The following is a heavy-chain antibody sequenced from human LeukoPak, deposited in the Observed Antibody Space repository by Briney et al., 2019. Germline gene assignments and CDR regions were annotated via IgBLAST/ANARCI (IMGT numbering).Heavy chain of an antibody. CDR1: EYSFNDYY. J-gene: IGHJ4*02. V-gene: IGHV1-2*02. CDR2: INPNSGRT. Sequence: GASVKVSCKTSEYSFNDYYLHWVRQAPGQGLEWMGWINPNSGRTHYAPKFQGRVTLTTDTSITTAYMELSSLISGDTALYYCARDSSDILTGYYHFWGQGTLVTVSS. CDR3: ARDSSDILTGYYHF. D-gene: IGHD3-9*01.